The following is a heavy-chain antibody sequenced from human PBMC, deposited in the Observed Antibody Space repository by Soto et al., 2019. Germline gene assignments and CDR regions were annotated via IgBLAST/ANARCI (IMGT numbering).Heavy chain of an antibody. CDR1: GFTFSSYG. V-gene: IGHV3-30*18. D-gene: IGHD3-22*01. J-gene: IGHJ4*02. CDR2: ISYDGSNK. CDR3: AKDEYYYDSSGYPLDY. Sequence: RRLSCAASGFTFSSYGMHWVRQAPGKGLEWVAVISYDGSNKYYADSVEGRFTISRDNSKNTLYLQMNSLRAEDTAVYYCAKDEYYYDSSGYPLDYWGQGTLVTVSS.